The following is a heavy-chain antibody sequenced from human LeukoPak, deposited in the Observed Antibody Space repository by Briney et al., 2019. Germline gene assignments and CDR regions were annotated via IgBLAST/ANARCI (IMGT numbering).Heavy chain of an antibody. CDR2: IIPIFGTA. J-gene: IGHJ5*02. D-gene: IGHD3-10*01. V-gene: IGHV1-69*13. CDR3: ARGDVHYYGSSRLENWFDP. CDR1: GGTFSSYA. Sequence: SVYVSCKASGGTFSSYAISWVRQAPGQGLEWMGGIIPIFGTANYAQKFQGRVTITADESTSTAYMELSSLRSEDTAVYYCARGDVHYYGSSRLENWFDPWGQGTLVTVSS.